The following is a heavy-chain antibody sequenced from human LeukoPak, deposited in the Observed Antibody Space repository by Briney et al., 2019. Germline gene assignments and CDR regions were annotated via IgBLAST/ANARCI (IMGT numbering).Heavy chain of an antibody. CDR3: ARDVAGYGMDV. CDR2: ISYDGSNK. D-gene: IGHD3-10*01. J-gene: IGHJ6*02. CDR1: GFTFSSYA. V-gene: IGHV3-30-3*01. Sequence: PGRSLRLSCAASGFTFSSYAMHWVSQARGKGLEWVAVISYDGSNKYYADSVKGRFTISRDNSKNTLYLQMNSLRAEDTAVYYCARDVAGYGMDVWGQGSTVTVSS.